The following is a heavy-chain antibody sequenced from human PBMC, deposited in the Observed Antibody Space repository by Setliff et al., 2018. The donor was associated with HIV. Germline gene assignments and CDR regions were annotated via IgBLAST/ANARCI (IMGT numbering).Heavy chain of an antibody. V-gene: IGHV3-21*04. CDR2: ISSSGNYI. J-gene: IGHJ4*02. Sequence: PGGSLRLSCAASGFTFSSYGMHWVRQAPGKGLEWVSSISSSGNYINYADSVKGRFTISRDNAKNSLDLQVSSLRAEDSAVYYCVKSASWDLRGWLHWGQGTPVTVSS. CDR1: GFTFSSYG. CDR3: VKSASWDLRGWLH. D-gene: IGHD6-19*01.